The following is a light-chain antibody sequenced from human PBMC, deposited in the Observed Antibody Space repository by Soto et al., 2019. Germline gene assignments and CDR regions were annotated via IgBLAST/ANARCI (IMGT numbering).Light chain of an antibody. V-gene: IGKV1-8*01. CDR1: QGISSY. CDR2: AAS. J-gene: IGKJ5*01. Sequence: AIRMTQSPSSFSASTGDRVTITCRASQGISSYLAWYQQKPGKAPKLLIYAASTLQSGVPSRFSGSGSGTDFTLTVSCLQSEDFANYYCQQYNNWSFGQGTRLEIK. CDR3: QQYNNWS.